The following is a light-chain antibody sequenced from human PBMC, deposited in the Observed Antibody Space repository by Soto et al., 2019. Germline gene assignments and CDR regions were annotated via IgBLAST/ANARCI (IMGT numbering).Light chain of an antibody. V-gene: IGKV1-5*01. CDR3: QQYSNYPLT. CDR2: DAS. CDR1: QSISSW. Sequence: DIRMPQSPSTLSAFVGERAIITCRASQSISSWLAWYQQKQGKAPKLLIYDASSLASGVPSRFSGSGSGAEFTLTISSLQPDDSAIYYCQQYSNYPLTFGQGTKLEIK. J-gene: IGKJ2*01.